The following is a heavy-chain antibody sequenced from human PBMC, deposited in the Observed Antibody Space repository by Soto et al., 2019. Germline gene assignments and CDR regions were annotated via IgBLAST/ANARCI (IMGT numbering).Heavy chain of an antibody. D-gene: IGHD6-19*01. Sequence: EVQLVESGGGLVQPGRSLRLSCAASGFTFDDYAMHWVRQAPGKGLEWVSGISWNSGSIGYADSVKGRFTISRDNAKNSLYLQMNSLRAEDTALYYCAKDLNKGGQIAVAGIWGQGTLVTVSS. CDR2: ISWNSGSI. V-gene: IGHV3-9*01. CDR3: AKDLNKGGQIAVAGI. CDR1: GFTFDDYA. J-gene: IGHJ4*02.